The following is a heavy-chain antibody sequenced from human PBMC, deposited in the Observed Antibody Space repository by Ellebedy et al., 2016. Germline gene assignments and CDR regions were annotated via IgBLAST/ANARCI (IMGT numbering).Heavy chain of an antibody. CDR2: IKSKTDGGTT. V-gene: IGHV3-15*01. CDR3: TTDGSITGTT. CDR1: GFTFSNAW. Sequence: GESLKISXAASGFTFSNAWMSWVRQAPGKGLEWVGRIKSKTDGGTTDYAAPVKGRFTISRDDSKNTLYLQMNSLKTEDTAVYYCTTDGSITGTTWGQGTLVTVSS. D-gene: IGHD1/OR15-1a*01. J-gene: IGHJ5*02.